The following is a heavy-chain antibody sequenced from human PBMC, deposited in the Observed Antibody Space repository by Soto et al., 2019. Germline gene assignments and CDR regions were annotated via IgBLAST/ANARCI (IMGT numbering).Heavy chain of an antibody. CDR2: ISWNSGSI. CDR1: GFTFDDYA. D-gene: IGHD6-13*01. Sequence: GGSLRLSCAASGFTFDDYAMHWVRQAPGKGLEWVSGISWNSGSIGYADSVRGRFTISRDNAKNSLYLQMNSLRAEDTALYYCAKEGMRIAGRGPLLYYHGMDVWGQGTTVTVSS. J-gene: IGHJ6*02. CDR3: AKEGMRIAGRGPLLYYHGMDV. V-gene: IGHV3-9*01.